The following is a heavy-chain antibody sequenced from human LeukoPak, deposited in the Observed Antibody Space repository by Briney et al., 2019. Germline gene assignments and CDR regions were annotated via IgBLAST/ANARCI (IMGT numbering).Heavy chain of an antibody. D-gene: IGHD1-1*01. V-gene: IGHV4-59*02. J-gene: IGHJ4*02. CDR1: GASVSTSH. Sequence: PSETLSLTCVVSGASVSTSHWNWIRQLPGKGLEWIGCLSYTGKTDYNPSFASGVTISLGTSKNQVSFKLRAVTTAYAAAIFCLERYFAPFAHWGQGILVAVSS. CDR3: LERYFAPFAH. CDR2: LSYTGKT.